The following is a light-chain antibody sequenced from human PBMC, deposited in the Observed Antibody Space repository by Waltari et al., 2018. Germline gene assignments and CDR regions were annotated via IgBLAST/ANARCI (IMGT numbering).Light chain of an antibody. V-gene: IGKV3-20*01. J-gene: IGKJ4*01. Sequence: EIVLTQSPATLSVSPGETDTLSCRASHYISSNYLAWYQQKPGQAPRLLIYDASKGATGIAGRFSGSGSGTDCSLTISRLAPEDFAVFYCQQYGNSPVTFGGGTKVEIK. CDR2: DAS. CDR1: HYISSNY. CDR3: QQYGNSPVT.